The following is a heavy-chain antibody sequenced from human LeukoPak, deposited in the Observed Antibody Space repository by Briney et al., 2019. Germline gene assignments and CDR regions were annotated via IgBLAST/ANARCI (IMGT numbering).Heavy chain of an antibody. CDR2: NYSGGNT. Sequence: GGSLRLSCAVSGFTVSSNYMNWVRQAPGKGLEWVSVNYSGGNTYYADAVKGRFTISRDNSKNTLYLQMNSLRAEDTAVYYCARDDGIGGPFDYWGQGTLVTVSS. V-gene: IGHV3-53*01. CDR3: ARDDGIGGPFDY. J-gene: IGHJ4*02. CDR1: GFTVSSNY. D-gene: IGHD4-23*01.